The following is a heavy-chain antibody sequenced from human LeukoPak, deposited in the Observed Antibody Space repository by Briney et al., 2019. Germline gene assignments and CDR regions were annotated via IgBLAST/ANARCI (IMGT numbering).Heavy chain of an antibody. CDR2: INPNSGGT. Sequence: ASVKVSCKASGYTFTGYYMHWVRQAPGQGLEWMGWINPNSGGTNYAQKFQGRVTMTRDTSISTAYMELSRLRSDDTAVYYCARDSEYDILTGRVVASGMDVWGQGTTVTASS. J-gene: IGHJ6*02. CDR3: ARDSEYDILTGRVVASGMDV. D-gene: IGHD3-9*01. V-gene: IGHV1-2*02. CDR1: GYTFTGYY.